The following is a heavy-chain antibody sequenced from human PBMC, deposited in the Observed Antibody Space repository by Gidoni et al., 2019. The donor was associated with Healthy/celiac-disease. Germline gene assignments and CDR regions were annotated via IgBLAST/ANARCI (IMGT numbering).Heavy chain of an antibody. CDR3: ARAGGIAQPDAFDI. Sequence: QVQLQESGPGLVKPSETLSLTCTVSGYSISSGYYWGWIRQPPGKGLEWIGSIYHSGSTYYNPSLKSRVTISVDTSKNQFSLKLSSVTAADTAVYYCARAGGIAQPDAFDIWGQGTMVTVSS. CDR2: IYHSGST. D-gene: IGHD1-26*01. J-gene: IGHJ3*02. CDR1: GYSISSGYY. V-gene: IGHV4-38-2*02.